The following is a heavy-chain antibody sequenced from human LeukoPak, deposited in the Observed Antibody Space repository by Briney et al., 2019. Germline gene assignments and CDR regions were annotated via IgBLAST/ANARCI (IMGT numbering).Heavy chain of an antibody. CDR3: ATHLAYCGGGSCSFFDY. V-gene: IGHV3-23*01. CDR1: RSTFANYA. Sequence: PGGSLRLSCAASRSTFANYAMGWVRQAPGKGLEWVAVISGSGASTDYADSVKGRFTISRDKSKNTVYLQMNSLRAEDTAVYYCATHLAYCGGGSCSFFDYWGQGALVTVSS. CDR2: ISGSGAST. J-gene: IGHJ4*02. D-gene: IGHD2-15*01.